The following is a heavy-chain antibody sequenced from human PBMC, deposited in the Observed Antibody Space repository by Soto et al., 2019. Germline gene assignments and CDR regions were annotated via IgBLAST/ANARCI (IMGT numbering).Heavy chain of an antibody. CDR2: INPSGGST. CDR3: ARSLNRYSSGYLWAFDI. CDR1: GYTFTSYY. J-gene: IGHJ3*02. Sequence: ASVKVSCKASGYTFTSYYMHWVRQAPGQGLEWMGIINPSGGSTSYAQKFQGRVTMTRDTSTSTVYMELGSLRSEDTAVYYCARSLNRYSSGYLWAFDIWGQGTMVTVSS. V-gene: IGHV1-46*01. D-gene: IGHD3-22*01.